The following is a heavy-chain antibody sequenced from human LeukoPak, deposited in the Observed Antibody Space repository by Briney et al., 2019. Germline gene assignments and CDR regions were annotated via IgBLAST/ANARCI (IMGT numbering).Heavy chain of an antibody. CDR2: IIPISGTA. Sequence: SVKVSCKASGGTFSSYAISWVRQAPGQGLEWMGRIIPISGTANYAQKFQGRVTITRNTSISTAYMELSSLRSEDTAVYYCARGDGYCSGGSCGNWFDPWGQGTLVTVSS. J-gene: IGHJ5*02. D-gene: IGHD2-15*01. CDR1: GGTFSSYA. V-gene: IGHV1-69*05. CDR3: ARGDGYCSGGSCGNWFDP.